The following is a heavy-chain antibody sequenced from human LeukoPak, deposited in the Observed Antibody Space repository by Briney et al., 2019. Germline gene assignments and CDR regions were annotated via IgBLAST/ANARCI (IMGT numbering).Heavy chain of an antibody. CDR1: GFSFSTYW. D-gene: IGHD3-16*01. J-gene: IGHJ4*02. CDR3: SSQISRGGN. CDR2: ITPDGSST. V-gene: IGHV3-74*01. Sequence: GGSLRLSCAASGFSFSTYWMHWVRQVPGKWPEWVSHITPDGSSTNYADSVKGRFTISRDNAKNTLYLKMNSLRAEDTAVYYCSSQISRGGNWGQGTLVTVSS.